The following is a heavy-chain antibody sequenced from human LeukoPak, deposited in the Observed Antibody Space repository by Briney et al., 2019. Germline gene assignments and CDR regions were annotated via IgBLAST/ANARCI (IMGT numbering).Heavy chain of an antibody. CDR2: MWYDGTNK. CDR1: GFTFSNYG. Sequence: PGGSLRLSCAASGFTFSNYGIHWVRQVPGKGLEWVAVMWYDGTNKYYADAVKGRFTISRDNSKNTLYLQLNSLRAEDTAVYYCAREGGYYDFWSGYSGWGQGTLVTVSS. D-gene: IGHD3-3*01. CDR3: AREGGYYDFWSGYSG. J-gene: IGHJ4*02. V-gene: IGHV3-33*01.